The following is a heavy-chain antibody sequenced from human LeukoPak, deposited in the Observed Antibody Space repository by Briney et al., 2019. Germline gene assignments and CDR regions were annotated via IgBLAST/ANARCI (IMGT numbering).Heavy chain of an antibody. D-gene: IGHD3-3*01. CDR1: GFTFSSYS. CDR2: IKQDGSEK. CDR3: ARGQQNYDFWSGYLSTYFYYGMDV. V-gene: IGHV3-7*01. J-gene: IGHJ6*02. Sequence: GGSLRLSCAASGFTFSSYSMNWVRQAPGKGLEWVANIKQDGSEKYYVDSVKGRFTISRDNAKNSLYLQMNSLRAEDTAVYYCARGQQNYDFWSGYLSTYFYYGMDVWGQGTTVTVSS.